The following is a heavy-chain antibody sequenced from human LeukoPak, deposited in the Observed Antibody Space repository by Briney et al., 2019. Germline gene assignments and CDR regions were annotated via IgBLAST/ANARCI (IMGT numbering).Heavy chain of an antibody. D-gene: IGHD6-19*01. J-gene: IGHJ4*02. CDR2: ISYDGSNK. V-gene: IGHV3-30-3*01. Sequence: GGSLRLSCAASGFTFSSYAMHWARQAPGKGLEWVAVISYDGSNKYYADSVKGRFTISRDNSKNTLYLQMNSLRAEDTAVYYCARGPGYSSGWGQGTLVTVSS. CDR1: GFTFSSYA. CDR3: ARGPGYSSG.